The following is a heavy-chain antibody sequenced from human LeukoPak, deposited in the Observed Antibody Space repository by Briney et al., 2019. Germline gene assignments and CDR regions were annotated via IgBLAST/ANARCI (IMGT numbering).Heavy chain of an antibody. CDR3: ARDLIGVGYSYGYDY. CDR1: GYTFTGYY. CDR2: INPNSGGT. V-gene: IGHV1-2*02. Sequence: GASVKVSCKASGYTFTGYYMHWVRQAPGQGLEWMGWINPNSGGTNYAQKFQGRLTMTKDTSISTAYMELSRLRSDDTAVYYCARDLIGVGYSYGYDYWGQGTLVTVSS. D-gene: IGHD5-18*01. J-gene: IGHJ4*02.